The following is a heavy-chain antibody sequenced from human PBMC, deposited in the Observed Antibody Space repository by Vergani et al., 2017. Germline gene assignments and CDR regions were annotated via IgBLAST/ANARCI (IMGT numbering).Heavy chain of an antibody. D-gene: IGHD1-26*01. CDR1: GFTFSSYS. CDR3: ASLGEWELPGEFDY. Sequence: EVQLLESGGGSVQPGESLRLSCAASGFTFSSYSMSWVRQAPGKGLEWVANIKQDGSEKYYVDSVKGRFTISRDNAKNSLYLQLNSLRAEDTAVYYCASLGEWELPGEFDYWGQGTLVTVSS. V-gene: IGHV3-7*01. CDR2: IKQDGSEK. J-gene: IGHJ4*02.